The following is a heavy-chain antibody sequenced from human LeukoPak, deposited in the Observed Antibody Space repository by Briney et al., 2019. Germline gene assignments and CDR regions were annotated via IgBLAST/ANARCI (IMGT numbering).Heavy chain of an antibody. V-gene: IGHV5-51*01. J-gene: IGHJ4*02. CDR3: ARQTRDGSGSRGYSFDF. D-gene: IGHD3-10*01. CDR2: IYPGDSDT. Sequence: GESLKISCKGSGYIFTSNWIGWVRQMPGKGLEWRGIIYPGDSDTRYSPSFEGQVTISVDKSISTAYLQWSSLKASDTAMYYCARQTRDGSGSRGYSFDFWGQGTLVAVSS. CDR1: GYIFTSNW.